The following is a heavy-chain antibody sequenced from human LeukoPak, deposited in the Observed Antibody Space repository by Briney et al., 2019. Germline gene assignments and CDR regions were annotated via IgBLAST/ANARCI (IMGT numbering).Heavy chain of an antibody. J-gene: IGHJ4*02. D-gene: IGHD3-22*01. V-gene: IGHV1-18*01. CDR2: ISAYNGNT. CDR1: GYTFTSYG. Sequence: GASVKVSCKASGYTFTSYGISWGRQAPGQGLEWMGWISAYNGNTNYAQKLRGRVTMTTDTSTSTAYMELRSLRSDDTAVYYCARHDSNAGFDYWGQGTLVTVSS. CDR3: ARHDSNAGFDY.